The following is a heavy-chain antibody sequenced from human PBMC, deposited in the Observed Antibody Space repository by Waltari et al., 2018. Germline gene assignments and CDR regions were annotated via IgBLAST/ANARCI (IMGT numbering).Heavy chain of an antibody. V-gene: IGHV4-34*01. CDR2: INHSGST. D-gene: IGHD3-16*01. J-gene: IGHJ3*02. Sequence: QVQLQQWGAGLLKPSETLSLTCAVYGGSFSGYYWSWIRQPPGKGLEWIGEINHSGSTNYNPSLKSRVTISVDTSKNQFSLKLSSVTAADTAVYYCARFRVMSAFDIWGQGTMVTVSS. CDR1: GGSFSGYY. CDR3: ARFRVMSAFDI.